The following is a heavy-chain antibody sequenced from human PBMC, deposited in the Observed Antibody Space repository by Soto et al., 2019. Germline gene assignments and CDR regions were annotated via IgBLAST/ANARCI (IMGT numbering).Heavy chain of an antibody. Sequence: GASVKVSCKSSGYTFTSYGISCVRQAPGQGLEWMGWISAYNGNTNYAQKLQGRVTMTTDTSTSTAYMELRSLRSDDTAVYYCAREAIRFLEWLPEAFDYWGQGTLVTVSS. CDR1: GYTFTSYG. D-gene: IGHD3-3*01. J-gene: IGHJ4*02. CDR3: AREAIRFLEWLPEAFDY. V-gene: IGHV1-18*01. CDR2: ISAYNGNT.